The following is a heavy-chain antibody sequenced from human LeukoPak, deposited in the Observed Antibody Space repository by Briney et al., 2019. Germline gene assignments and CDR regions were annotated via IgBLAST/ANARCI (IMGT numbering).Heavy chain of an antibody. CDR2: ISPSGGST. V-gene: IGHV1-46*01. J-gene: IGHJ4*02. Sequence: ASVKVSCKAFGYTFTGYWMHWVRQAPGQGLEWMGIISPSGGSTSYAQKFQGRVTMTRDTSTSTVYMGLSSLRSEDTAVYYCARSYSSGWYRMDYFDYWGQGTLVTVSS. D-gene: IGHD6-19*01. CDR3: ARSYSSGWYRMDYFDY. CDR1: GYTFTGYW.